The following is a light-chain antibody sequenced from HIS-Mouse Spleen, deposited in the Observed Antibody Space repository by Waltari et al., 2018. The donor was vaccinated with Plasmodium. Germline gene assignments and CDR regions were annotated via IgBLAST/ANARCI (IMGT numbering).Light chain of an antibody. Sequence: IQMTQSPSAMSSSVGARVTITCRASQGISNYLAWFQQKPGTVPKRLIYAASSLQSGVPSRFSGSGSGTEFTLTISSLQSEDFATYYCLQHNSYPRTFGQGTKVEIK. CDR2: AAS. J-gene: IGKJ1*01. V-gene: IGKV1-17*03. CDR1: QGISNY. CDR3: LQHNSYPRT.